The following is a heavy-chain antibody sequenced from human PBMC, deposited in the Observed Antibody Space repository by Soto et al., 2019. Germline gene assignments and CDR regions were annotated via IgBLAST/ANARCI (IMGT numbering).Heavy chain of an antibody. CDR3: ARAYSSSWYQNCLYC. V-gene: IGHV4-59*01. CDR1: GGSIIGYY. J-gene: IGHJ4*02. Sequence: SEPLSLTCTVSGGSIIGYYGSWIRPPRGKGLEWIGYISYSGSTNYNPSLKSRVTISVDTSKNQFSLKLSSVTAADTAVYYCARAYSSSWYQNCLYCWGQQTLVTVSS. D-gene: IGHD6-13*01. CDR2: ISYSGST.